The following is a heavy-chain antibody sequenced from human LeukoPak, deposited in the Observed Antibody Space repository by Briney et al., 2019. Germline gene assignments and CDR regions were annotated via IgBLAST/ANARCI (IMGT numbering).Heavy chain of an antibody. D-gene: IGHD5-18*01. CDR2: ISGSGGHT. CDR3: AKGGYTFDY. J-gene: IGHJ4*02. CDR1: GFTFTSYA. V-gene: IGHV3-23*01. Sequence: GGSLRLSCTASGFTFTSYAMTWVRQAPGKGLEWVSGISGSGGHTYNADSVEGRFTISRDNSTNTVSLQLSSLRVEDTAVYYCAKGGYTFDYWGQGTLVTVSS.